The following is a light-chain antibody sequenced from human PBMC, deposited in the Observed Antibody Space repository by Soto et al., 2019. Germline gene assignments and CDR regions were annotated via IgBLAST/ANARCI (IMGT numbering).Light chain of an antibody. V-gene: IGKV4-1*01. CDR3: QQYYSTPT. CDR1: QCVLYSSNNKNY. Sequence: DIVMTQSPDSRALSLGERAAINCKSSQCVLYSSNNKNYLAWYQQKPGQPPKLLIYWASTRESRVPDRFSGSGSGTDFTPTISSLQAEDVAVYYCQQYYSTPTFGQGTKVDIK. J-gene: IGKJ1*01. CDR2: WAS.